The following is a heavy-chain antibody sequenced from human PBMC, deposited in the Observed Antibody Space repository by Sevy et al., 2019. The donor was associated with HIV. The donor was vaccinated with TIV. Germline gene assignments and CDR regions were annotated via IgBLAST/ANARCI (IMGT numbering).Heavy chain of an antibody. Sequence: GGSLRLSCAASGFTVSSNYMSWVRQAPGKGLEWVSVIYSGVGTYYADSVKGRFTISRDNSKNSLYLQMNSLRAEDTALYYCARGLDESSGFYSFDYWGQGTLVTVSS. CDR3: ARGLDESSGFYSFDY. CDR2: IYSGVGT. V-gene: IGHV3-66*02. D-gene: IGHD3-22*01. J-gene: IGHJ4*02. CDR1: GFTVSSNY.